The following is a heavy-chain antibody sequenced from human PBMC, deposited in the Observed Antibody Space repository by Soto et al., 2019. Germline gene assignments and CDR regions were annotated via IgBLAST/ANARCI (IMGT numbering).Heavy chain of an antibody. V-gene: IGHV3-23*01. CDR1: GFAFSNYA. CDR3: TKDLNYYGSGSHY. D-gene: IGHD3-10*01. CDR2: ISATATGT. Sequence: EVQLLESGGHSVQPGGSLRLSCVASGFAFSNYAMSWVRQAPGKGLEWVSSISATATGTYYADSVKGRFTVSRDNSKSTVYLDLTSLRVEDTAVFYCTKDLNYYGSGSHYWGQGTQVTVTS. J-gene: IGHJ4*02.